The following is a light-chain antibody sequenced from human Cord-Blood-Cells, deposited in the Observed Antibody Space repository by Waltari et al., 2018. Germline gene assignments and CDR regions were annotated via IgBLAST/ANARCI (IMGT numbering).Light chain of an antibody. J-gene: IGLJ3*02. V-gene: IGLV2-14*01. Sequence: QSALTQPASVSGSPGQSITISCTGTSSDVGGYNYVSWYQQHPGKAPKLMIYEVSKRRSGVSNRCAGSKSGNTASLTISGLQAEDEADYDCSSYTSSSTLVFGGGTKLTVL. CDR3: SSYTSSSTLV. CDR1: SSDVGGYNY. CDR2: EVS.